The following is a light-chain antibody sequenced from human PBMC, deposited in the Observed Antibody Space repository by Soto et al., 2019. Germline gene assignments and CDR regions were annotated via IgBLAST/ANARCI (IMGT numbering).Light chain of an antibody. CDR3: CSYAGSSTYV. J-gene: IGLJ1*01. V-gene: IGLV2-23*01. CDR2: EDD. Sequence: QSALTQPASLSGSPGQSITISCTGTSSDVGTYNFVSWYQQRPGKAPTLMIFEDDQRPSGVSFRFSGSKSGNTASLTISGLQAEDEADYYCCSYAGSSTYVFGTGTKLTVL. CDR1: SSDVGTYNF.